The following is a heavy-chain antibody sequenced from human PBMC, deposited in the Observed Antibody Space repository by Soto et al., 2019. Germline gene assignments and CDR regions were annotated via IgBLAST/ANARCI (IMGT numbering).Heavy chain of an antibody. D-gene: IGHD2-2*02. CDR2: IYYSGST. CDR1: GGSISSYY. J-gene: IGHJ4*02. V-gene: IGHV4-59*01. CDR3: ARGYCSSTSCYNFDY. Sequence: SETLSLTCSVSGGSISSYYWSWIRQPPGKGLEWIGYIYYSGSTNYNPSLKSRVTISVDTSKSQFSLKLSSVTAADTAVYYCARGYCSSTSCYNFDYWGQGTLVTVSS.